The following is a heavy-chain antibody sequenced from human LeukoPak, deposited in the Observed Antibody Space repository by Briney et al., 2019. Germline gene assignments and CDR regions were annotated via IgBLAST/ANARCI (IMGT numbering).Heavy chain of an antibody. CDR3: ARDRGYTQDY. J-gene: IGHJ4*02. CDR2: IKTDGSST. V-gene: IGHV3-74*01. CDR1: GFTFSSYG. Sequence: GGSLRLSCAASGFTFSSYGMHWARQAPGKGLVWVSHIKTDGSSTTYADSVKGRFTISRDNAKNTLYLQMNSLRAEDTAVYYCARDRGYTQDYWGQGTLVTVSS. D-gene: IGHD5-12*01.